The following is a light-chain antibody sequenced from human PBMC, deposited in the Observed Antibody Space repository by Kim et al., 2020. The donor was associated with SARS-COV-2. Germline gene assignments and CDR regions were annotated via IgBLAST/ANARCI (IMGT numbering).Light chain of an antibody. CDR2: GAS. CDR1: QSVSRN. J-gene: IGKJ2*01. CDR3: HQYEDWPT. V-gene: IGKV3-15*01. Sequence: LSASPGERVTPSCRASQSVSRNLAWYQQKPGQAPRLLMYGASTRATGFPARFSGSGSGTEFTLTISSLQSEDFALYFCHQYEDWPTFGQGTKLEI.